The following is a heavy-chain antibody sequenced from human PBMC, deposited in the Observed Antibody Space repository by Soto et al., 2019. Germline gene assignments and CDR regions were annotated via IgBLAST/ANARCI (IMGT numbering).Heavy chain of an antibody. Sequence: PGGSLRLSCAASGFTFSSYGMHWVRQAPGKGLEWVAVISYDGSNKYYADSVKGRFTISRDNSKNTLYLQMNSLRAEDTAVYYCATDVDTAPGYWGQGTLVTVSS. J-gene: IGHJ4*02. CDR3: ATDVDTAPGY. CDR1: GFTFSSYG. V-gene: IGHV3-30*03. CDR2: ISYDGSNK. D-gene: IGHD5-18*01.